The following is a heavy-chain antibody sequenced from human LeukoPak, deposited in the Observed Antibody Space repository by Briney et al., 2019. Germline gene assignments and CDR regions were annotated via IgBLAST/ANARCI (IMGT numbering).Heavy chain of an antibody. CDR3: ARSPLAYYYYMDV. Sequence: ASVKVSCKASGYTFASYAMNWVRQAPGQGLEWMGWINTNTGNPTYAQGFTGRFVFSLDTSVSTAYLQISSLKAEDTAVYYCARSPLAYYYYMDVWGKGTTVAISS. J-gene: IGHJ6*03. CDR1: GYTFASYA. CDR2: INTNTGNP. D-gene: IGHD5-12*01. V-gene: IGHV7-4-1*02.